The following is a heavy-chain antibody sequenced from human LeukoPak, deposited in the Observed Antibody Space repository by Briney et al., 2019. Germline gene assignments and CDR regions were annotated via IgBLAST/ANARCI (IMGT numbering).Heavy chain of an antibody. CDR1: GFTFSNAW. V-gene: IGHV3-15*01. D-gene: IGHD1-26*01. CDR2: IKRKTDGGTT. J-gene: IGHJ3*02. Sequence: GGSLRLSCAASGFTFSNAWMSWVRQAPGKGLEWVGRIKRKTDGGTTDYAAPVKGRFTISRDDSKNTLYLQMNSLKTEDRAVYYCTTDVATLEAFDIWGQGTMGTVSS. CDR3: TTDVATLEAFDI.